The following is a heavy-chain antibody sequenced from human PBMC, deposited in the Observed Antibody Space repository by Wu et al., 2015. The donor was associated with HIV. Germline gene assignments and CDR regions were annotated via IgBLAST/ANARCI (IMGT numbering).Heavy chain of an antibody. D-gene: IGHD2-15*01. Sequence: QVQLVQSGAEVKKPGASVKVFCKASGYIFTSYYIHWVRQAPGQGLEWMGIINPSDGSTNYAQKFKGRVTITADESTATGYMELSSLRSEDTAVYYCARRGGPGKEFDPVGPGNPGHRLL. J-gene: IGHJ5*02. CDR2: INPSDGST. V-gene: IGHV1-46*01. CDR1: GYIFTSYY. CDR3: ARRGGPGKEFDP.